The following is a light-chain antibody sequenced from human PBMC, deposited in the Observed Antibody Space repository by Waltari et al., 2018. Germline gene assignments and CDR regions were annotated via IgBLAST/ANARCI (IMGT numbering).Light chain of an antibody. CDR3: QQFGDSPRVT. CDR1: QSVSSSY. CDR2: GAS. J-gene: IGKJ5*01. V-gene: IGKV3-20*01. Sequence: EIVLTQSPGTLSLSPGERATLSCRASQSVSSSYLTWYQQKPGQAPRLLIYGASSRATGIPDRFSGSGSGTDFTLTISRLEPDDFAVYYCQQFGDSPRVTFGQGTRLEIK.